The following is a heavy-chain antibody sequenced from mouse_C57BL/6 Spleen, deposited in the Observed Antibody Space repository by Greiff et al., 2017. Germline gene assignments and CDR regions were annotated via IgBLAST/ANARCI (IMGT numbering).Heavy chain of an antibody. J-gene: IGHJ4*01. V-gene: IGHV1-81*01. CDR1: GYTFTSYG. D-gene: IGHD3-3*01. CDR2: IYPRSGNT. CDR3: AGGLYDAMDY. Sequence: QVQLKESGAELARPGASVKLSCKASGYTFTSYGISWVKQRTGQGLEWIGEIYPRSGNTYYNEKFKGKATLTADKSSSTAYMELRRLTAEDSAVYFCAGGLYDAMDYWGQGTSVTVSS.